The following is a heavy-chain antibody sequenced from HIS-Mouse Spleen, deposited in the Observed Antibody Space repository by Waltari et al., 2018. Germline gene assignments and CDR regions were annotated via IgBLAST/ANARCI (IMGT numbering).Heavy chain of an antibody. J-gene: IGHJ4*02. CDR2: INHSGST. V-gene: IGHV4-34*01. Sequence: QVQLQQWGPGLLKPSETLSLSCDVYGGSFSVYYWSWIRQPPGKGLEWIGEINHSGSTNYNPSLKSRVTISVETSKNQFSLKLSSVTAADTAVYYCAGYNWNYGTDYWGQGTLVTVSS. CDR3: AGYNWNYGTDY. CDR1: GGSFSVYY. D-gene: IGHD1-7*01.